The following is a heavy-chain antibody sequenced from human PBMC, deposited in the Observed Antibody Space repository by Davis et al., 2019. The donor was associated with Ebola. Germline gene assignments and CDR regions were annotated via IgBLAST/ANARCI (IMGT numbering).Heavy chain of an antibody. CDR3: VREKGFRGVIAVFDD. Sequence: AASVKVSCKASGYIYTNYPINWVRQAPAQGLEWIGRIATYSGSTDYAQKLQGRVTLTSDRSTNIAYMELTGLKPDDTAVYYCVREKGFRGVIAVFDDWGPGTLVTVSS. J-gene: IGHJ5*02. CDR1: GYIYTNYP. D-gene: IGHD3-10*01. CDR2: IATYSGST. V-gene: IGHV1-18*01.